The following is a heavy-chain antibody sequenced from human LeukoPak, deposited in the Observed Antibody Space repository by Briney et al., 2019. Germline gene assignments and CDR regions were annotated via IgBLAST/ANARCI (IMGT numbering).Heavy chain of an antibody. CDR3: ARVAGLQDGYYYYGMDV. J-gene: IGHJ6*02. CDR2: IYHSGST. CDR1: GGSISSGGYS. D-gene: IGHD4-11*01. V-gene: IGHV4-30-2*01. Sequence: TLSLACAVSGGSISSGGYSWSWIRQPPGKGLEWIGYIYHSGSTYYNPSLKSRVTISVDRSKNQFSLKLSSVTAADTAVYYCARVAGLQDGYYYYGMDVWGQGTTVTVSS.